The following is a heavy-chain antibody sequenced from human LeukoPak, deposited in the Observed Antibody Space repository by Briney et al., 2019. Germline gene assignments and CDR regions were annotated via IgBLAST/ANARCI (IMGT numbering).Heavy chain of an antibody. J-gene: IGHJ3*02. D-gene: IGHD5-12*01. V-gene: IGHV4-38-2*02. CDR3: ATPLLVATTLVPADDAFDI. CDR1: GYSISSGYY. CDR2: IYHSGST. Sequence: PSETLSLTCTVSGYSISSGYYWGWIRQPPGEGLEWIGSIYHSGSTYYNPSLKSRVTISVDTSKNQFSLKLSSVTAADTAVYYCATPLLVATTLVPADDAFDIWGQGTMVTVSS.